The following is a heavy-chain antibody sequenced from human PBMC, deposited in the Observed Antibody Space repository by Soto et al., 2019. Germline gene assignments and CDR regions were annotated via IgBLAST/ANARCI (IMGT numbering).Heavy chain of an antibody. D-gene: IGHD3-22*01. Sequence: VQLVESGGGLVKPGGSLRLSCAASGFNFPGYSMNWVRQAPGKGLEWVASISSGSHYIYYADSVRGRFTISGDNARDSLYLQMNSLRAGDTAVYFCARDQSQGQMLLPYFDYWGRGTLVTVAS. CDR2: ISSGSHYI. CDR1: GFNFPGYS. V-gene: IGHV3-21*02. CDR3: ARDQSQGQMLLPYFDY. J-gene: IGHJ4*02.